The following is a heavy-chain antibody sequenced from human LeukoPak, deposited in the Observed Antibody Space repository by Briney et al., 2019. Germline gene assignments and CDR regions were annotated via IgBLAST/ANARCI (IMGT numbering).Heavy chain of an antibody. Sequence: GGSLRLSCAASGFTFSSYAMHWVRQAPGKGLEWGAVIAYYESNTYYADSVKARFTISRDNSKNTLYLQMISLRAEDTAVYYCERSAVVVVASDYWGQGTLVTVSS. V-gene: IGHV3-30*01. J-gene: IGHJ4*02. CDR3: ERSAVVVVASDY. CDR1: GFTFSSYA. D-gene: IGHD2-15*01. CDR2: IAYYESNT.